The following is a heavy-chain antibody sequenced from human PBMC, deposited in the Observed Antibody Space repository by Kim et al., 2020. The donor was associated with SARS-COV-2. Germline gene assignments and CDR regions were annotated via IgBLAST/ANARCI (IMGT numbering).Heavy chain of an antibody. V-gene: IGHV5-10-1*01. CDR3: ASPYYDLEPGAFDI. Sequence: SPSFQGNVTISADKSISTAYLQWSSLKASDTAMYYCASPYYDLEPGAFDIWGQGTMVTVSS. J-gene: IGHJ3*02. D-gene: IGHD3-22*01.